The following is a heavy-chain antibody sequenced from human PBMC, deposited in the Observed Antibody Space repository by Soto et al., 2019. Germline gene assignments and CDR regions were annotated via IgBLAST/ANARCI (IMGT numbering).Heavy chain of an antibody. CDR2: IIPILGIA. CDR3: ARAPTGPGTPHPLDY. J-gene: IGHJ4*02. Sequence: GASVKVSCKASGGTFSSYTISWVRQAPGQGLEWMGRIIPILGIANYAQKFQGRVTITAXXXXSXXXMXLXXLRSEDTAVYYCARAPTGPGTPHPLDYWGQGTLVTVSS. CDR1: GGTFSSYT. D-gene: IGHD2-15*01. V-gene: IGHV1-69*02.